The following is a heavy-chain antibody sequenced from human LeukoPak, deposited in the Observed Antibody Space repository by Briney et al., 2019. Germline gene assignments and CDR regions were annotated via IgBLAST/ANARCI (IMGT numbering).Heavy chain of an antibody. CDR3: ARVRSDAFDI. V-gene: IGHV4-30-4*07. J-gene: IGHJ3*02. CDR2: IYNSGNT. Sequence: SETLSLTCAVSGGSISSGDYSWSWIRQPPGEGLEWIGFIYNSGNTYYNPSLKSRVTLSVDTSKNQFSLKLSSVTAADTAVYYCARVRSDAFDIWGQGTMVTVSS. CDR1: GGSISSGDYS.